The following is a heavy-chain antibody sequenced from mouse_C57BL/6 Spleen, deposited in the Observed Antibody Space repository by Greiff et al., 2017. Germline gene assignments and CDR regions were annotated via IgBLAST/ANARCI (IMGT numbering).Heavy chain of an antibody. CDR2: IDPSDSET. J-gene: IGHJ4*01. CDR3: ARCLYDGYSYYAMDY. D-gene: IGHD2-3*01. V-gene: IGHV1-52*01. CDR1: GYTFTSYW. Sequence: QVQLKQPGAELVRPGSSVKLSCKASGYTFTSYWMHWVKQRPIQGLEWIGNIDPSDSETHYNQKFKDKATLTVDKSSSTAYMQLSSLTSEDSAVYYCARCLYDGYSYYAMDYWGQGTSVTVSS.